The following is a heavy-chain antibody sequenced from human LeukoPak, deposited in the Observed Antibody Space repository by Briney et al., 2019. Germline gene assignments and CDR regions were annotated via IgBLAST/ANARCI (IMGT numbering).Heavy chain of an antibody. V-gene: IGHV1-24*01. D-gene: IGHD3-16*01. Sequence: ASVKVSCKVSGYTLTELSMHWVRQAPGKGLEWMGGFYPEDGETIYGQRFQGRVTMTEDTSTDTAYMELSSLRSEDTGVYYCATKDPWGGIDYWGQGTLVTVSS. CDR3: ATKDPWGGIDY. CDR2: FYPEDGET. CDR1: GYTLTELS. J-gene: IGHJ4*02.